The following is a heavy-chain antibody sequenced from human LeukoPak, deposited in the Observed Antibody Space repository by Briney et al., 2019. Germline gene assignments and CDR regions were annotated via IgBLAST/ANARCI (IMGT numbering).Heavy chain of an antibody. V-gene: IGHV1-2*06. CDR3: ARDAHSSSWQNGY. CDR1: GYTFSGYY. D-gene: IGHD6-13*01. J-gene: IGHJ4*02. Sequence: ASVKVSCKASGYTFSGYYIHWVRQAPGQGLEWMGRINPNSGGTNYAQKFQGRVTMTRDTSISTAYMDLSRLRSDDTAVYYCARDAHSSSWQNGYWGQGTLVTVSS. CDR2: INPNSGGT.